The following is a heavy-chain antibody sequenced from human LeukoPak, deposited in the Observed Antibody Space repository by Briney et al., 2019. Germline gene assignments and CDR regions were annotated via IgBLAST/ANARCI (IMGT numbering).Heavy chain of an antibody. CDR3: ARDPPYYDFWSGYSESYFDY. J-gene: IGHJ4*02. Sequence: ASVKVSCKASGYTFTGYYMHWVRQAPGQGLEWMGWINPNSGGTNYAQKFQGRVTMTRDTSISTAYMELSRLRPDDTAVYYCARDPPYYDFWSGYSESYFDYWGQGTLVTVSS. V-gene: IGHV1-2*02. CDR2: INPNSGGT. D-gene: IGHD3-3*01. CDR1: GYTFTGYY.